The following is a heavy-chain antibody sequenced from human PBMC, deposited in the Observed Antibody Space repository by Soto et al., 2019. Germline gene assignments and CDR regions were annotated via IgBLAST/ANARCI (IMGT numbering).Heavy chain of an antibody. CDR1: GFTFSSYG. D-gene: IGHD5-12*01. Sequence: GGSLRLSCAASGFTFSSYGMHWVRQAPGKGLEWVAVISYDGSNKYYADSVKGRFTISRDNSKNTLYLQMNSLRAEDTAVYYCAKVGYGGYVLDYYYYYMDVWGKGTTVTVSS. CDR3: AKVGYGGYVLDYYYYYMDV. V-gene: IGHV3-30*18. CDR2: ISYDGSNK. J-gene: IGHJ6*03.